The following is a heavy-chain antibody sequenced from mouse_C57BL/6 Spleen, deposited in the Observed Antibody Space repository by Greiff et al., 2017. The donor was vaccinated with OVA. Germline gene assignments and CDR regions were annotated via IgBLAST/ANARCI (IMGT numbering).Heavy chain of an antibody. Sequence: QVHVKQPGAELVKPGASVKLSCKASGYTFTSYWMHWVKQRPGQGLEWIGMIHPNSGSTNYNEKFKSKATLTVDKSSSTAYMQLSSLTSEDSAVYYCAREGMITGYAMDYWGQGTSVTVSS. V-gene: IGHV1-64*01. CDR1: GYTFTSYW. D-gene: IGHD2-4*01. CDR2: IHPNSGST. J-gene: IGHJ4*01. CDR3: AREGMITGYAMDY.